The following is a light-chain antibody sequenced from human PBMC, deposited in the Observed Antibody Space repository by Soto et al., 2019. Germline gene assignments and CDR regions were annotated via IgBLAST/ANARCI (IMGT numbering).Light chain of an antibody. CDR1: SSDVGSYHL. V-gene: IGLV2-23*02. J-gene: IGLJ2*01. CDR2: EVS. Sequence: QSALTQPASVSGSPGQSITISCTGTSSDVGSYHLVSWYQQHPGKAPKLMIYEVSKRPSGVSNRFSGSKSGNTASLTISGLQAGDEADYYCCSYAGSSTYVVFGGGTKVTVL. CDR3: CSYAGSSTYVV.